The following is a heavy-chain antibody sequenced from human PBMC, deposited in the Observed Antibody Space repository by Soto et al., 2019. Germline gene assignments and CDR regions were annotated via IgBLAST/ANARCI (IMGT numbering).Heavy chain of an antibody. D-gene: IGHD3-3*01. V-gene: IGHV3-48*02. CDR2: IGRGSGSGTL. Sequence: EVQLVESGGGLVQPGGSLRLSCAASGFAFSDYSMNWVRQAPGKGLEWVSNIGRGSGSGTLYYADSLKGRFTISRDNAKNSVFLQMNSLRDEGTAVYYCARESNWREGGAWGKGTLVTVSS. CDR1: GFAFSDYS. CDR3: ARESNWREGGA. J-gene: IGHJ5*02.